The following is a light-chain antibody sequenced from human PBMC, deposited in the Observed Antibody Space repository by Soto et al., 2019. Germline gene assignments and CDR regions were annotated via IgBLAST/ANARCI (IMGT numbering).Light chain of an antibody. CDR1: QGINIW. CDR2: KAS. Sequence: DIQMTQSPSTLSASVGDRVTITCRASQGINIWLAWYQQKPGKAPKLLIYKASTLERGVPSRFIGSGSGTEVTLAISSLQPDDFATYYCHQYSSDSSTFGQGTRLDIK. CDR3: HQYSSDSST. J-gene: IGKJ2*02. V-gene: IGKV1-5*03.